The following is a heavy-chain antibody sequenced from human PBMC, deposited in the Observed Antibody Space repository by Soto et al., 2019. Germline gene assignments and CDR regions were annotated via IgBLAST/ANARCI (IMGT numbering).Heavy chain of an antibody. Sequence: KPSETLSLTCTVSGGSISIYYWSWIRQPPGKGLEWIGYIYYSGSTNYNPSLKSRVTISVDTSKNQFSLKLSSVTAADTAVYYCARDGMGSGSYYNEHFGMDVWGQGTTVT. J-gene: IGHJ6*02. CDR2: IYYSGST. V-gene: IGHV4-59*01. CDR1: GGSISIYY. D-gene: IGHD3-10*01. CDR3: ARDGMGSGSYYNEHFGMDV.